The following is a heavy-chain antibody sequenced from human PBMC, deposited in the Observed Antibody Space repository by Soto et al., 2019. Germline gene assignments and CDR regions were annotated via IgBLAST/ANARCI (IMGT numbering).Heavy chain of an antibody. CDR2: IKEDGSEK. J-gene: IGHJ6*02. CDR3: ASLGGDG. V-gene: IGHV3-7*01. CDR1: GFSFSDSW. Sequence: RSLRLSCAASGFSFSDSWMDWVRQAPGKGPEWVANIKEDGSEKNYVDSVKGRFIISRDNAKNSLYLQMNSLRAEDTAVYYCASLGGDGWGQGTTVTVSS. D-gene: IGHD3-16*01.